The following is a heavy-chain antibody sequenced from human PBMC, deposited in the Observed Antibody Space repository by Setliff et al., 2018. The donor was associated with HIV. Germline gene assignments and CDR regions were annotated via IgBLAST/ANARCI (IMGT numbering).Heavy chain of an antibody. J-gene: IGHJ4*02. Sequence: PSETLSLTCAVSGYAISSGFYWGWIRQSPGKGLEWIGSLYHTGSTYYNPSLKSRVTMSADTSKNQFSLKLSSVTAADTAVYYCASSPAWRSDFGLHTFDYWGQGTLVTVSS. V-gene: IGHV4-38-2*01. CDR2: LYHTGST. CDR3: ASSPAWRSDFGLHTFDY. D-gene: IGHD2-2*01. CDR1: GYAISSGFY.